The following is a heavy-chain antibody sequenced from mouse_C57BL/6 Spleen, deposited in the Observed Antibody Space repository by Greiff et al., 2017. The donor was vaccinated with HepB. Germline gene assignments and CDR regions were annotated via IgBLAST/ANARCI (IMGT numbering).Heavy chain of an antibody. J-gene: IGHJ4*01. CDR2: ISSGGSYT. D-gene: IGHD3-2*02. Sequence: EVKLVESGGDLVKPGGSLKLSCAASGFTFSSYGMSWVRQTPDKRLEWVATISSGGSYTYYPDSVKGRFTISRDNAKNTLYLQMSSLKSEDTAMYYCARRVDSSGYGAMDYWGQGTSVTVSS. CDR1: GFTFSSYG. V-gene: IGHV5-6*01. CDR3: ARRVDSSGYGAMDY.